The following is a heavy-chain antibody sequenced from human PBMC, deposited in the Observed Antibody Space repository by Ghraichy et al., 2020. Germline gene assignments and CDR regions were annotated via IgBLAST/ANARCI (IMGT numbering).Heavy chain of an antibody. Sequence: SETLSLTCTVSGGSISSSSYYWGWIRQPPGKGLEWIGSIYYSGSTYYNPSLKSRVTISVDTSKNQFSLKLSSVTAADTAVYYCARLGSTASGSRRIDYWGQGTLVTVSS. CDR2: IYYSGST. V-gene: IGHV4-39*01. CDR1: GGSISSSSYY. D-gene: IGHD1-26*01. CDR3: ARLGSTASGSRRIDY. J-gene: IGHJ4*02.